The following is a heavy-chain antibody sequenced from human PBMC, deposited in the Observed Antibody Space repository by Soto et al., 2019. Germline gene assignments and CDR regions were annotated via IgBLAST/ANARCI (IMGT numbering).Heavy chain of an antibody. J-gene: IGHJ6*02. D-gene: IGHD2-21*01. V-gene: IGHV1-69*01. Sequence: QVQLVQSGAEVRKPGSSVKVSCRASGGTFSDFTVTWVRQAPGQGLEWMGGIIPILDATKYAQTFQDRVTFTADESTSTVFMELSSLRSEDTAVYFCATSYCGNECQPNRAFYYVGWDVWGQGTTVTVSS. CDR3: ATSYCGNECQPNRAFYYVGWDV. CDR1: GGTFSDFT. CDR2: IIPILDAT.